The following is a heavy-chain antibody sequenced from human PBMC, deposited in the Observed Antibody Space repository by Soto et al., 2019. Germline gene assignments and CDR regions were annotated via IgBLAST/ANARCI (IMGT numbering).Heavy chain of an antibody. CDR2: ISRSSSTI. CDR3: ARDSVLTTVTMDV. J-gene: IGHJ6*02. Sequence: GGSLRPSCAASGFSFSGYTTNWVRRAPGKGLEWVSYISRSSSTISYADSVKGRFTISRDNAKNSLYLQMNSLRDEDTAVYYCARDSVLTTVTMDVWGQGTTVTVSS. CDR1: GFSFSGYT. V-gene: IGHV3-48*02. D-gene: IGHD4-17*01.